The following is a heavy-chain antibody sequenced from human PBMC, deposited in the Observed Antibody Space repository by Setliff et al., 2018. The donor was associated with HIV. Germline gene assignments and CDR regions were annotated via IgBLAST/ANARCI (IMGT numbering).Heavy chain of an antibody. J-gene: IGHJ4*02. CDR3: TRDLTGFGSIFKY. CDR1: GYSMSSGYY. Sequence: SETLSLTCGVSGYSMSSGYYWGWIRQPPGKGLEWIGNVYHTGSTYYNPSLKSRVTISVDKSKNQISLKMTSVTAADTAVYYCTRDLTGFGSIFKYWGQGTLVTVSS. CDR2: VYHTGST. V-gene: IGHV4-38-2*01. D-gene: IGHD2-21*01.